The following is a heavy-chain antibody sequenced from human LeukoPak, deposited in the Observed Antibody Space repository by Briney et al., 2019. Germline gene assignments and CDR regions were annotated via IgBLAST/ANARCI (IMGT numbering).Heavy chain of an antibody. V-gene: IGHV1-8*01. Sequence: ASVKVSCKASGYTFTSYDINWVRQATGQGLEWMGWMNPNSGNTGYAQKFQGRVTMTRNTSISTAYMELSSLRSEDTAVYYCARVNGSYGGYYYYGMDVWGQGTTVTVSS. CDR1: GYTFTSYD. CDR3: ARVNGSYGGYYYYGMDV. CDR2: MNPNSGNT. D-gene: IGHD1-26*01. J-gene: IGHJ6*02.